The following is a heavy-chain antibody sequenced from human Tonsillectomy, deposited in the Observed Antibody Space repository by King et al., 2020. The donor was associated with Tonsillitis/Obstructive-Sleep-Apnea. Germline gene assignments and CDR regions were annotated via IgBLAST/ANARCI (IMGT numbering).Heavy chain of an antibody. CDR2: ISSSGSTI. CDR1: GFTFSSYE. V-gene: IGHV3-48*03. CDR3: ARAAYCGGDCYYRYYYYGMDV. J-gene: IGHJ6*02. D-gene: IGHD2-21*02. Sequence: VQLVESGGGLVQPGGSLRLSCAASGFTFSSYEMNWVRQAPGKGLEWVSYISSSGSTIYYADSVKGRFTISRDNAKNSLYLQMNSLRAEDTAVYYCARAAYCGGDCYYRYYYYGMDVWGQGTTVTVSS.